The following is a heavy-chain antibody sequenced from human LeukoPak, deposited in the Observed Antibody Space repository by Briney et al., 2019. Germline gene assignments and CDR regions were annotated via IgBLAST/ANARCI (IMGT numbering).Heavy chain of an antibody. J-gene: IGHJ4*02. CDR2: INHSGST. D-gene: IGHD6-19*01. CDR3: ARERGSGWYDMAIDY. V-gene: IGHV4-34*01. CDR1: GGSISSYY. Sequence: SETLSLTCTVSGGSISSYYWSWIRQPPGKGLEWIGEINHSGSTNYNPSLKSRVTISVGTSKNQFSLKLSSVTAADTAVYYCARERGSGWYDMAIDYWGQGTLVTVSS.